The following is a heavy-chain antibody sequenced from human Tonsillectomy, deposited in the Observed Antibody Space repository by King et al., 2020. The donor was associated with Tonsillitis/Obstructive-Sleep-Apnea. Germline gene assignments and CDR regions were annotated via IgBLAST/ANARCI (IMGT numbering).Heavy chain of an antibody. D-gene: IGHD2-2*01. CDR3: ARDKVPAANFDY. CDR1: GYTFSSYS. J-gene: IGHJ4*02. CDR2: ISSSISTL. Sequence: QLVESGGGLVQPGGFLRLSCAASGYTFSSYSMNWVRQAPGKGLEWGSYISSSISTLYYADSVKGRLTISRDNAKNSLYLQMNSLRDEDTAVYYCARDKVPAANFDYWGQGTLVTVSS. V-gene: IGHV3-48*02.